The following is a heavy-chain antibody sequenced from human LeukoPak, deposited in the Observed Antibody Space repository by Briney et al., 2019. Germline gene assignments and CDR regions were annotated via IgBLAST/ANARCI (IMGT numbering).Heavy chain of an antibody. Sequence: GESLKISCKGSGYSFTSYWIGWVRQMPGKGLEWMGIIYPGDSDTRYSPSFQGQVTISADKSISTAYLQWSSLKASDTAMYYCARRTYYYDSSGLRYWFDPWGQGTLVTVSS. D-gene: IGHD3-22*01. CDR1: GYSFTSYW. CDR2: IYPGDSDT. V-gene: IGHV5-51*01. CDR3: ARRTYYYDSSGLRYWFDP. J-gene: IGHJ5*02.